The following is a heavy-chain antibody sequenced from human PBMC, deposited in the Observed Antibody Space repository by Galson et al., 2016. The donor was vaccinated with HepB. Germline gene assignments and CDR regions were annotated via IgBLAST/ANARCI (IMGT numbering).Heavy chain of an antibody. CDR2: ISGRTGNT. V-gene: IGHV3-23*01. CDR3: AFRGITMMVTIYYFDY. J-gene: IGHJ4*02. Sequence: SLRLSCAASGFTFSSYAVTWVRQAPGKGLEWVSAISGRTGNTYYADLVKGRFTISRDKSKNTLYLQMNSLRDEDTALYYCAFRGITMMVTIYYFDYWGQGTLVTVSA. CDR1: GFTFSSYA. D-gene: IGHD5-24*01.